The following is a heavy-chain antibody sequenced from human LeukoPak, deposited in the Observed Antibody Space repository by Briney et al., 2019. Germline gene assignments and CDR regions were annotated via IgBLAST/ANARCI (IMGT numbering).Heavy chain of an antibody. Sequence: SETLSLTCTVSGGSISSYYWSWIRQPAGKGLEWIGRIYTSGSTNYNPSLKSRVTMSVDTSKNQFSLKLSSVTAADTAVYYCARDIVVVAAAPSVVYYMDVWGKGTTVTVSS. J-gene: IGHJ6*03. CDR2: IYTSGST. CDR3: ARDIVVVAAAPSVVYYMDV. CDR1: GGSISSYY. D-gene: IGHD2-2*01. V-gene: IGHV4-4*07.